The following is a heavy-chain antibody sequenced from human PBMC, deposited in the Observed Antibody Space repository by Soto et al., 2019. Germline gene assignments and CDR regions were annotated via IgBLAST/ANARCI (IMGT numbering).Heavy chain of an antibody. D-gene: IGHD2-21*01. Sequence: GGSLRLSCAASGFTFSSYAMHWVRQAPGKGLEWVAVISYDGSNKYYADSVKGRFTISRDNSKNTLYLQMNSLRAEDTAVYYFVRESTLIGSDCAMDVWGKG. CDR2: ISYDGSNK. CDR1: GFTFSSYA. CDR3: VRESTLIGSDCAMDV. J-gene: IGHJ6*04. V-gene: IGHV3-30-3*01.